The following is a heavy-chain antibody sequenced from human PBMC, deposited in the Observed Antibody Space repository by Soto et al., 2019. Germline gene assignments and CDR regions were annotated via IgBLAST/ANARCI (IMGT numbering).Heavy chain of an antibody. CDR2: IYYSGST. Sequence: QLQLQESGPGLVKPSETLSLTCTVSGGSISSSSYYWGWIRQPPGKGLEWIGSIYYSGSTYYNPSLKSRVTISVDTSKNQFSLKLSSVTAADTAVYYCARKSIAARPGGYFDYWGQGTLVTVSS. CDR1: GGSISSSSYY. J-gene: IGHJ4*02. V-gene: IGHV4-39*01. D-gene: IGHD6-6*01. CDR3: ARKSIAARPGGYFDY.